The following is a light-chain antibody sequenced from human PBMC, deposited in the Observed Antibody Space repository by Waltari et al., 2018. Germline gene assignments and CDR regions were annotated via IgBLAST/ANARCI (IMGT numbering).Light chain of an antibody. V-gene: IGKV4-1*01. CDR3: QQYFDTPIT. CDR2: WAS. Sequence: DIVMTQSPESLPVSLGETATITCKSTRTLCYSSSNTKYLAWYQQKPGRPPKLMLYWASTRESGVPDRISGGGSGTEFTLTTTNLQSEDVAVYFCQQYFDTPITFGGGTRVEIK. J-gene: IGKJ4*01. CDR1: RTLCYSSSNTKY.